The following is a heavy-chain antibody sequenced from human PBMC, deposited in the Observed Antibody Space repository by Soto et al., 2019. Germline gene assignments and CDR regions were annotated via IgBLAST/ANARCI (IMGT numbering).Heavy chain of an antibody. D-gene: IGHD6-13*01. Sequence: ASVKVSCKASGYTFTSYAMHWVRQAPGQRLEWMGWINAGNGNTKYSQKFQGRVTITRDTSASTAYMELSSLRSEDTAVYYCAREWGIAAAGDAFDIWGQGTMVTVPS. CDR2: INAGNGNT. CDR3: AREWGIAAAGDAFDI. J-gene: IGHJ3*02. CDR1: GYTFTSYA. V-gene: IGHV1-3*01.